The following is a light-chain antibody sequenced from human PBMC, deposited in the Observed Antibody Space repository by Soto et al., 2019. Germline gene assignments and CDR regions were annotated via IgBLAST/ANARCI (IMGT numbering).Light chain of an antibody. CDR2: GTS. Sequence: EIVLTQSPGTLSLSPGESAALSCRASQSVVRYFLAWYQQRPGQVPRLLIYGTSSRASGIPDRFSGSGSGTDFTLTISRLEPEDSAVYYCQQYHNSSFSFGPGTKLEIK. J-gene: IGKJ2*03. CDR1: QSVVRYF. V-gene: IGKV3-20*01. CDR3: QQYHNSSFS.